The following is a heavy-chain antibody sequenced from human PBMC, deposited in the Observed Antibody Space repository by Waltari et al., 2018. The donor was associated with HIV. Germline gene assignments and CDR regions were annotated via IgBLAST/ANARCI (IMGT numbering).Heavy chain of an antibody. CDR1: GFRFTDCN. Sequence: EVILVESGGGLVRPGGSLRLSCAASGFRFTDCNMNWGRQGPGKGVEWVASIGSLQKFTQYADSVKGRFTVTRDNAKNSLYLQMNSLTAEDTAVYYCARGPTSGWSWFDPWGQGTLVTVSS. CDR2: IGSLQKFT. D-gene: IGHD6-19*01. CDR3: ARGPTSGWSWFDP. V-gene: IGHV3-21*01. J-gene: IGHJ5*02.